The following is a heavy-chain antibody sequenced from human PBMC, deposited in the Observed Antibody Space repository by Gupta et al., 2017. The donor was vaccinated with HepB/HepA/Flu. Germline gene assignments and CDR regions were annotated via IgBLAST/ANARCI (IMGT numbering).Heavy chain of an antibody. CDR2: INSDGGTT. CDR1: GFTFSNYW. V-gene: IGHV3-74*01. CDR3: ARDSAYSISWYYYYYYGMDV. D-gene: IGHD6-13*01. J-gene: IGHJ6*02. Sequence: EVQLVECGGGLVQPGGSLRLSCAASGFTFSNYWRHWVRQAPGKGLVWVSRINSDGGTTRYADSVKGRFTISRDNAKNTLYLQMNSLRAEDTAVYYCARDSAYSISWYYYYYYGMDVWGQGTTVTVSS.